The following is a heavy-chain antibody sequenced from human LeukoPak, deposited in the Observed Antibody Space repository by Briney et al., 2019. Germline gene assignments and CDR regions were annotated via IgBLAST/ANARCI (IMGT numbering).Heavy chain of an antibody. CDR1: GYTFTSYD. CDR2: INPSGGST. V-gene: IGHV1-46*01. Sequence: ASVKVSCKASGYTFTSYDINWVRQATGQGLEWMGIINPSGGSTSYAQKFQGRVTMTRDTSTSTVYMELSSLRSEDTAVYYCATGRRLLGFGYYYYYMDVWGKGTTVTVSS. CDR3: ATGRRLLGFGYYYYYMDV. J-gene: IGHJ6*03. D-gene: IGHD6-25*01.